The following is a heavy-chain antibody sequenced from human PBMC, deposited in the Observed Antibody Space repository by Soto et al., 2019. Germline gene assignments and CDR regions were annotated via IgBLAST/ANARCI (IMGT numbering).Heavy chain of an antibody. CDR1: GGTFSSYT. V-gene: IGHV1-69*02. J-gene: IGHJ6*03. D-gene: IGHD2-2*01. CDR2: IIPILGIA. Sequence: GASVKVSCKASGGTFSSYTISWVRQAPGQGLEWMGRIIPILGIANYAQKFQGRVTITADKSTSTAYMELSSLRSEDTAVYYCARVPPVVPAAILLYYYYMDVWGKGTTVTVSS. CDR3: ARVPPVVPAAILLYYYYMDV.